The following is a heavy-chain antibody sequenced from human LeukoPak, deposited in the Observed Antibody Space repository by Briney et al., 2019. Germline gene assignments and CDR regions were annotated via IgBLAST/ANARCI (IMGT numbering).Heavy chain of an antibody. CDR3: ARVPYGDYVGAFDI. Sequence: ASVKVSCKASGGTFSSYAISWVRQAPGQGLEWMGGIIPILGTANYAQKFQGRVTITTDESTSTAYMELSSLRSEDTAVYYCARVPYGDYVGAFDIWGQGTMVTVSS. D-gene: IGHD4-17*01. CDR2: IIPILGTA. V-gene: IGHV1-69*05. J-gene: IGHJ3*02. CDR1: GGTFSSYA.